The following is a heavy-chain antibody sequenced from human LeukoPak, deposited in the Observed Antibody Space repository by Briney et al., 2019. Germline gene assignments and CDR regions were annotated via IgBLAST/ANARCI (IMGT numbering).Heavy chain of an antibody. CDR1: GFTLSTYN. Sequence: GGSLRLSCAASGFTLSTYNTHWVRQAPGKGLEWVSSITSSSTYYADSVKGRFTISRDNSKNTMYLQMNSLRAEDTAVYFCARELCSNGVCYTAFDYWGQGTLVTVSS. CDR3: ARELCSNGVCYTAFDY. D-gene: IGHD2-8*01. CDR2: ITSSST. J-gene: IGHJ4*02. V-gene: IGHV3-21*01.